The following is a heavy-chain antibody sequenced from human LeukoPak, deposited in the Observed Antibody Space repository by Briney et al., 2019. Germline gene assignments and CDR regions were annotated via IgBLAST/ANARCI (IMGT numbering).Heavy chain of an antibody. CDR2: IYTSGST. Sequence: SETLSLTCTVSGASISSYYWSWIRQPAGKGLEWIGRIYTSGSTNYNPSLKSRVTMSVDTSKNQFSLNLSSVTAADTAVYYCARDRGVGATRSALDYWGQGTLVTVSS. D-gene: IGHD1-26*01. CDR3: ARDRGVGATRSALDY. V-gene: IGHV4-4*07. J-gene: IGHJ4*02. CDR1: GASISSYY.